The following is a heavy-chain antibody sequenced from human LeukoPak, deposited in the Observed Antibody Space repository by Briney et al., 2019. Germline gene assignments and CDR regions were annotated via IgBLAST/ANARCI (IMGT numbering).Heavy chain of an antibody. CDR1: GGCISSCSYY. D-gene: IGHD4-17*01. Sequence: SESLNLTCNVSGGCISSCSYYWGWNRPPPGQGLEWIGGLYYCGITYYNPSLKSRVTISGDTSKNQVSLKLSSVTAADTAVYYCARHGEAYYGDYMGHNWFDPWGQGTLVTVSS. CDR3: ARHGEAYYGDYMGHNWFDP. V-gene: IGHV4-39*01. CDR2: LYYCGIT. J-gene: IGHJ5*02.